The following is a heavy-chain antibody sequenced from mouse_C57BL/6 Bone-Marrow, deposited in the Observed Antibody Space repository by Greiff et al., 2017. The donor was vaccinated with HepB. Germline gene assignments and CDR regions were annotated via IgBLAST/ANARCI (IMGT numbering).Heavy chain of an antibody. CDR1: GFTFSDYG. V-gene: IGHV5-17*01. CDR2: ISSGSSTI. J-gene: IGHJ3*01. CDR3: ASLAYYSNCY. Sequence: EVQLQESGGGLVKPGGSLKLSCAASGFTFSDYGMHWVRQAPEKGLEWVAYISSGSSTIYYADTVKGRFTISRDNAKNTLFLQMTSLRSEDTAMYYCASLAYYSNCYWGQGTLVTVSA. D-gene: IGHD2-5*01.